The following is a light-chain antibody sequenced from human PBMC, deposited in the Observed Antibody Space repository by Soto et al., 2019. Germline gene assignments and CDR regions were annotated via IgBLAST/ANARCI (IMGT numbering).Light chain of an antibody. CDR2: GAS. CDR3: QQYGSSAST. J-gene: IGKJ1*01. V-gene: IGKV3-20*01. Sequence: EIVLTQSPGTLSLSPGERATLSCRASQSVSSSYFAWYQQKPGQAPRLLIYGASSRATGIPDRFSGSVSGPDFTLTISRLEPEDFAVYYCQQYGSSASTFGQGTKVEIK. CDR1: QSVSSSY.